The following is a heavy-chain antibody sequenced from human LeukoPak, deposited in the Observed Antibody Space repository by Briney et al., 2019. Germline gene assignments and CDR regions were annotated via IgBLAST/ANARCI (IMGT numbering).Heavy chain of an antibody. V-gene: IGHV1-69*05. D-gene: IGHD2-21*02. CDR1: GGTFSSYA. CDR2: IIPIFGTA. J-gene: IGHJ3*02. Sequence: SVKVSCKASGGTFSSYAISWVRQAPGQGLEWMGGIIPIFGTANYAQKFQGRVTITTDADTTTAYMDLSGLRSEDTAVYYCARDAAECGGDCSGTGHAFDIWGQGTKVTVSS. CDR3: ARDAAECGGDCSGTGHAFDI.